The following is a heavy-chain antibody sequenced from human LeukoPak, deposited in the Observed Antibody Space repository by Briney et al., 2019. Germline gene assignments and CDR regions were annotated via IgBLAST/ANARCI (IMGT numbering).Heavy chain of an antibody. Sequence: PGGSLRLSCAASGFTFSSYGMHWVRQAPGKGLEWVAVISYDGSNKYYADSVKGRFTISRDNSKNTLYLQMNSLRAEDTAVYYCAKSLWFGESDPDAFDIWGQGTMVTVSS. J-gene: IGHJ3*02. CDR2: ISYDGSNK. CDR3: AKSLWFGESDPDAFDI. V-gene: IGHV3-30*18. D-gene: IGHD3-10*01. CDR1: GFTFSSYG.